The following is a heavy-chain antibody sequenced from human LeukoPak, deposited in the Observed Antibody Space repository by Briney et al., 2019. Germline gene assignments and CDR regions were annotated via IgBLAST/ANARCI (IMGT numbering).Heavy chain of an antibody. J-gene: IGHJ6*02. D-gene: IGHD6-19*01. V-gene: IGHV4-34*01. CDR3: AREGPINAVAGDDSYYYYGMDV. CDR2: INHSGST. Sequence: SETLSLTCAVYGGSFSGYYWSWIRQPPGKGLEWIGEINHSGSTNYNPSLKSRVTISVDTSKNQFSLKLSSVTAADTAVYYCAREGPINAVAGDDSYYYYGMDVWGQGTTVTVSS. CDR1: GGSFSGYY.